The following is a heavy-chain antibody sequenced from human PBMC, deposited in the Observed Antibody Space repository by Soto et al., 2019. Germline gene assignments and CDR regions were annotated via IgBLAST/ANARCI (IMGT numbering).Heavy chain of an antibody. J-gene: IGHJ4*02. V-gene: IGHV1-69*01. Sequence: QVQLVQSGAEVKKPGSSVKVTCKASGAIFSSNAISWVRQAPGQGLEWMGGILPIFGRTNYAQKFQGRVTITADESTRTAYMELSILKSEDTAVYYCATGGRGYSYAPRFYFEYWGQGTLVTVSS. CDR2: ILPIFGRT. D-gene: IGHD5-18*01. CDR1: GAIFSSNA. CDR3: ATGGRGYSYAPRFYFEY.